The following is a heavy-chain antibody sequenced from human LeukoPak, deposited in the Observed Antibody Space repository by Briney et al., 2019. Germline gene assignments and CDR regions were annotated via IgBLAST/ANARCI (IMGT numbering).Heavy chain of an antibody. CDR1: GFTFISYA. CDR3: VLKVRFDY. J-gene: IGHJ4*02. Sequence: GGSLRLSCAASGFTFISYAMSWVRQAPGKGLEWVSTISGSGGSTYYADSVKGRFTISRDNSKNTMYLQMNSLRAEDTAVYYCVLKVRFDYWGQGTLVTVSS. V-gene: IGHV3-23*01. CDR2: ISGSGGST. D-gene: IGHD2-15*01.